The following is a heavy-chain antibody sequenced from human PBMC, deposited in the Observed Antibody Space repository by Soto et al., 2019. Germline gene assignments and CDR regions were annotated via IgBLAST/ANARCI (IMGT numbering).Heavy chain of an antibody. Sequence: GGSLRLSCAASGFTFSSYGMHWVRQAPGKGLEWVAVISYDGSNKYYADSVKGRFTISRDNSKNTLYLQMNSLRAEDTAVYYCAKGRPSGSYYPPFEYWGQGTLVTVSS. CDR1: GFTFSSYG. J-gene: IGHJ4*02. V-gene: IGHV3-30*18. CDR3: AKGRPSGSYYPPFEY. CDR2: ISYDGSNK. D-gene: IGHD3-10*01.